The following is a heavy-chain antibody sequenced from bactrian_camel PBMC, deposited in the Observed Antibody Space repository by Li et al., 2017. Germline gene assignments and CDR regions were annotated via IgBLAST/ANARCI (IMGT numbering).Heavy chain of an antibody. Sequence: QLVESGGGSVQTGGSLRLSCAASGFTFSTYDMSWVRQAPGKGLEWVSAINSGGGSTYYADSVKGRFTISHDSGKNTMYLQMTSLKPEDTAVYYCAADQDPFGRRASDEACATLVAYKYEGQGTQVTVS. D-gene: IGHD2*01. J-gene: IGHJ4*01. CDR2: INSGGGST. V-gene: IGHV3S40*01. CDR1: GFTFSTYD.